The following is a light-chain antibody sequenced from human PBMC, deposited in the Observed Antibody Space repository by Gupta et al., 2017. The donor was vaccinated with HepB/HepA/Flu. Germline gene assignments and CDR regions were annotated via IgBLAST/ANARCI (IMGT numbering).Light chain of an antibody. V-gene: IGKV3-20*01. J-gene: IGKJ2*01. CDR1: QSVSHTH. Sequence: VLTQSTGTLPLFPGERATLSCRASQSVSHTHVTWFQQKPGQAPRLLIYGASSRTTGLPDRCSGGCSATHSTLTISRLEPEDVAVYYCQQSGSSPYTFGQGTKLEIK. CDR2: GAS. CDR3: QQSGSSPYT.